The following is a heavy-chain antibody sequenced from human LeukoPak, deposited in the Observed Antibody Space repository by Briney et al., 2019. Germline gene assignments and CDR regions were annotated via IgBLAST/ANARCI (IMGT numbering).Heavy chain of an antibody. Sequence: SETLSLTCTVSGGSISSSSYYWGWIRQPPGKGLEWIGSIYYSGSTYYNPSLKSRVTISVDTSKNQFSLKLSSVTAADTAVYYCARVVDPGWFDPWGQGTLVTVSS. V-gene: IGHV4-39*01. CDR3: ARVVDPGWFDP. J-gene: IGHJ5*02. CDR1: GGSISSSSYY. CDR2: IYYSGST. D-gene: IGHD2-15*01.